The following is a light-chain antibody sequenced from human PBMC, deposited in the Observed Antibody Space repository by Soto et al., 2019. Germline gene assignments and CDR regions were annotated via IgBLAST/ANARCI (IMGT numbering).Light chain of an antibody. V-gene: IGLV2-14*01. CDR2: DVS. CDR1: SSDVGAYNY. J-gene: IGLJ1*01. CDR3: SSYTSSSFYV. Sequence: QSALTQPPSASGSPGQSVTISCTGTSSDVGAYNYVSWYQQLPGKAPKLMIYDVSKRPSGVSNRFSGSKSGNTASLTISGLQAEDEADYYCSSYTSSSFYVFGTGTKVTVL.